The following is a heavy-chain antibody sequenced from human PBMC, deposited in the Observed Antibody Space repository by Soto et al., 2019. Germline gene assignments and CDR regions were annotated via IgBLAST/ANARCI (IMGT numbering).Heavy chain of an antibody. CDR1: GGTFSSYA. D-gene: IGHD6-13*01. CDR2: IIPIFGTA. Sequence: QVQLVQSGAEVKKPGSSVKDSCKASGGTFSSYAISWVRQAPGQGLEWMGGIIPIFGTANYAQKFQGRVTITEDVSTSTADMELSSLRSEDTAVYNCASARIAAADKPRPHYYYYCGMDVWGQGTTVTVSS. CDR3: ASARIAAADKPRPHYYYYCGMDV. J-gene: IGHJ6*02. V-gene: IGHV1-69*01.